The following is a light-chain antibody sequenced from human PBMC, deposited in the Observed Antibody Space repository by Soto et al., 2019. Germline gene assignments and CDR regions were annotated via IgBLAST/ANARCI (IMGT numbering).Light chain of an antibody. CDR1: SYNIGAGYD. Sequence: QSVLTQPPSVSGAPGQRVTISCTGSSYNIGAGYDVHWYQQLPGTAPKLLIYGNSNRPSGVPERFSGSKSGTSASLTITGRLAADDADYYCQCYDSSLSGWVFGGGTKLTVL. V-gene: IGLV1-40*01. CDR3: QCYDSSLSGWV. J-gene: IGLJ3*02. CDR2: GNS.